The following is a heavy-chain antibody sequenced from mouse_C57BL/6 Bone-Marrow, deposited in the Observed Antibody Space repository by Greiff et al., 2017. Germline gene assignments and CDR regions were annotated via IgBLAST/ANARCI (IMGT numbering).Heavy chain of an antibody. CDR3: ARDSGNSWFAY. V-gene: IGHV1-63*01. Sequence: QVQLQQSGAELVRPGTSVKMSCKASGYTFTNYWIGWAKQRPGHGLEWIGDIYPGGGYTNYNEKFKGTATLTADKSSSTAYMQFSSLTSEDSAIYYCARDSGNSWFAYWGQGTLVTVSA. CDR1: GYTFTNYW. J-gene: IGHJ3*01. D-gene: IGHD2-1*01. CDR2: IYPGGGYT.